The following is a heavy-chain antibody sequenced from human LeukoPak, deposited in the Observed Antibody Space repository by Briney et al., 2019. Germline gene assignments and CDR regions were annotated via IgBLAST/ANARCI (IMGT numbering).Heavy chain of an antibody. D-gene: IGHD4-17*01. CDR3: ARRYGDYVGSFEY. V-gene: IGHV3-21*01. CDR1: GFTFSSYE. CDR2: ISTSSSYI. J-gene: IGHJ4*02. Sequence: PGGSLRLSCAASGFTFSSYEMNWVRQAPGKGLEWVSSISTSSSYIYYADSVKGRFTISRDNAKNSLYLQMNSLRAEDTAVYYCARRYGDYVGSFEYWGQGTLVTVSS.